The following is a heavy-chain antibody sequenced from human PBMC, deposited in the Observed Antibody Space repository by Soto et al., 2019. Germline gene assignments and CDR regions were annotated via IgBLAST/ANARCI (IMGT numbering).Heavy chain of an antibody. CDR3: ARHGYNYGGGYFDY. CDR1: GVTVSSNY. V-gene: IGHV3-66*04. Sequence: EVQLVESGGGLVQPGGSLRLSCAASGVTVSSNYMSWVRQAPGKGLEWVSVIYSGGSTYYADSVKGRFTISRDNSKNTLYLQRNSLRAEDTAVYYCARHGYNYGGGYFDYWAREPWSPSPQ. CDR2: IYSGGST. J-gene: IGHJ4*02. D-gene: IGHD5-18*01.